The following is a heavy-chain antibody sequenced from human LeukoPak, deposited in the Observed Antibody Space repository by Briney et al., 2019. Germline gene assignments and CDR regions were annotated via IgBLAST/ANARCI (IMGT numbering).Heavy chain of an antibody. CDR2: ISYDGSNK. CDR3: ARDRYFDWSVGSTFDY. CDR1: GFTFSSYA. J-gene: IGHJ4*02. Sequence: GGSLRLSCAASGFTFSSYAMRWVRQAPGKGLEWVAVISYDGSNKYYADSVKGRFTISRDNSKNTLYLQMNSLRAEDTAVYYCARDRYFDWSVGSTFDYWGQGTLVTVSS. D-gene: IGHD3-9*01. V-gene: IGHV3-30-3*01.